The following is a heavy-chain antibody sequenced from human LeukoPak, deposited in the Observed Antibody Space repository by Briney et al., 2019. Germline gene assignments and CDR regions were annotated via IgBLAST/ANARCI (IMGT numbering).Heavy chain of an antibody. J-gene: IGHJ4*02. Sequence: SETLSLTCAVSGGSINSSSSYYWGWIRQPPGKGLEWMGSIYYSGSTYHNPSLKSRVTISVDTSKNQFSLKLSSVTAADTAVYYCARLPMAMGVFDYWGQGTLVTVSS. V-gene: IGHV4-39*01. CDR2: IYYSGST. CDR3: ARLPMAMGVFDY. D-gene: IGHD3-10*01. CDR1: GGSINSSSSYY.